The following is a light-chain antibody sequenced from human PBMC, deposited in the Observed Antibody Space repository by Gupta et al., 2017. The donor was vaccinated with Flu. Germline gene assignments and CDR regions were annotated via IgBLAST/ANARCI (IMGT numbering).Light chain of an antibody. CDR2: EVN. Sequence: ITISCTGTSTDIGAYNLVWCQQQPRTTPTILICEVNTRRPWRPYERSGANYGTTAALAITGGLPADDAAYYCWTCYNGPSTVVFGGGTKLTVL. J-gene: IGLJ2*01. CDR3: WTCYNGPSTVV. V-gene: IGLV1-51*02. CDR1: STDIGAYN.